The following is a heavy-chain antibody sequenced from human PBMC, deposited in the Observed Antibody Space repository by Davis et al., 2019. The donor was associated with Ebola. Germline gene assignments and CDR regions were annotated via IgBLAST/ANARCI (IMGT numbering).Heavy chain of an antibody. Sequence: GESLKISCAASGFTFNGYGMTWVRQAPGKGLEWVASISSGSYYIYYADSLKGRFTISRDNAENSLYLQMNSLRAEDTAVYYCARGGWLRFELGPGYYFDYWGQGILVTVSS. CDR1: GFTFNGYG. D-gene: IGHD5-12*01. CDR3: ARGGWLRFELGPGYYFDY. CDR2: ISSGSYYI. J-gene: IGHJ4*02. V-gene: IGHV3-21*01.